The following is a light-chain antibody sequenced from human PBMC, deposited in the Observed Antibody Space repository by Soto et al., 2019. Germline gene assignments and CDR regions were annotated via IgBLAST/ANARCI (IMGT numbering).Light chain of an antibody. CDR1: QNIISN. Sequence: EIVMTQSPATLSVSPGARAPLSCRANQNIISNLAWYPQKPGQAPRLLIYGASTRATGVPARFSGSGSGTEFTLTISSLQSEDFEVYYCQQYNNWPITFGQGTRLEIK. J-gene: IGKJ5*01. V-gene: IGKV3-15*01. CDR3: QQYNNWPIT. CDR2: GAS.